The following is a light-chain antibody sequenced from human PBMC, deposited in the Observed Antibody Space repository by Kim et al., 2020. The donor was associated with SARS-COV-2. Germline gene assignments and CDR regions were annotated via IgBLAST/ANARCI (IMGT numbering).Light chain of an antibody. CDR3: QQRSNWYT. CDR1: QSVSSY. CDR2: DAS. Sequence: LSLSPGERATPSCRASQSVSSYLAWYQHKPGQAPRLLIYDASNRATGIPARFSGSGSGTDFTLTISSLEPEDFAVYYCQQRSNWYTFGQGTKLEI. V-gene: IGKV3-11*01. J-gene: IGKJ2*01.